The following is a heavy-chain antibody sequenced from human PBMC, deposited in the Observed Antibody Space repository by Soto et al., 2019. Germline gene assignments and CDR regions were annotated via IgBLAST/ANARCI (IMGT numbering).Heavy chain of an antibody. J-gene: IGHJ4*02. Sequence: QVQLVESGGGVVQSGRSLRLSCVTSGFRFTGYGMHWVRQAPGKGLEWVAVTWYDGSKTYYADSVQGRFSISRDSSKNTVYLQMNSLRDEDTAVYYCARDADTNSHYSLLDYWGQGTLVTVSS. CDR1: GFRFTGYG. V-gene: IGHV3-30*19. CDR3: ARDADTNSHYSLLDY. D-gene: IGHD2-8*01. CDR2: TWYDGSKT.